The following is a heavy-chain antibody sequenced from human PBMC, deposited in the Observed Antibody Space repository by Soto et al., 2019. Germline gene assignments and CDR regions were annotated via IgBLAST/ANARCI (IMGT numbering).Heavy chain of an antibody. CDR3: AREITMVRGVIVYYYGMDV. V-gene: IGHV3-11*05. CDR1: GFTFSDYY. D-gene: IGHD3-10*01. J-gene: IGHJ6*02. CDR2: ISSSSSYT. Sequence: PGGSLRLSCAASGFTFSDYYMSWIRQAPGKGLEWVSYISSSSSYTNYADSVKGRFTISRDNAKNSLYLQMNSLRAEDTAVYYCAREITMVRGVIVYYYGMDVWGQGTTVTVSS.